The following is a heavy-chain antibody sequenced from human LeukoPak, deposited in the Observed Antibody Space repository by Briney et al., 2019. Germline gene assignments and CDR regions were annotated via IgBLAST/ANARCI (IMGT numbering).Heavy chain of an antibody. V-gene: IGHV3-7*01. J-gene: IGHJ4*02. CDR1: GFTFSSDW. Sequence: GGSLRLSCAASGFTFSSDWMNWVRQAPGKGLEWLANIKKDGSEKNYVDSVKGRFTISRDNAKNSLYLQMNSLRAEDTAVYYCARDKGADRGYNWNYALDYWGQGTLVTVSS. D-gene: IGHD1-7*01. CDR2: IKKDGSEK. CDR3: ARDKGADRGYNWNYALDY.